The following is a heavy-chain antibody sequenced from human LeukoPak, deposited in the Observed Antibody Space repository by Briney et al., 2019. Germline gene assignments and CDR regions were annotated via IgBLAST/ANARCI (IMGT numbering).Heavy chain of an antibody. CDR1: GGSISSYY. V-gene: IGHV4-59*12. Sequence: PSETLSLTCTVSGGSISSYYWSWIRQPPGKGLEWIGYIYYSGSTNYNPSLKSRVTISVDTSKNQFSLKLSSVTAADTAVYYCARGRRPYYDFWSGYSSNWFDPWGQGTLVTVSS. CDR3: ARGRRPYYDFWSGYSSNWFDP. D-gene: IGHD3-3*01. J-gene: IGHJ5*02. CDR2: IYYSGST.